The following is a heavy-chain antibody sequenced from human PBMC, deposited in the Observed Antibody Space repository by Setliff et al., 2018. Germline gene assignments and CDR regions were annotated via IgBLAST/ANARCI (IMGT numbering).Heavy chain of an antibody. V-gene: IGHV1-18*01. CDR2: ISAYNGNT. CDR3: AGGGLLWFGELVAYYFDY. CDR1: GYTFTSYG. Sequence: ASVKVSCKASGYTFTSYGVSWVRQAPGQGLEWMGWISAYNGNTNYAQKLQGRVTMTTDTSTSTAYMELRSLRSDDTAVYYCAGGGLLWFGELVAYYFDYWGQGTLVTVSS. D-gene: IGHD3-10*01. J-gene: IGHJ4*02.